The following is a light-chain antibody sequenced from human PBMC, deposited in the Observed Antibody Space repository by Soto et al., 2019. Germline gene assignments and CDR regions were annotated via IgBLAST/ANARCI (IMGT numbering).Light chain of an antibody. V-gene: IGLV2-14*01. CDR1: SSDVGGYNY. CDR2: DVS. J-gene: IGLJ2*01. Sequence: QSALTQPASVSGSPGQSITISCTGTSSDVGGYNYVSWYQQHPGKAPKLMIYDVSNRPSGVSNRFSGSKSGNTASLTISGLQAEDEADYYCQSYDSNLSVVFGGGTKVTVL. CDR3: QSYDSNLSVV.